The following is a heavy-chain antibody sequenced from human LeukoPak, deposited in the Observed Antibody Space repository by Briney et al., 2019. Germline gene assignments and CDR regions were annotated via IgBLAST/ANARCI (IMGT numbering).Heavy chain of an antibody. CDR1: GFTFNDYG. D-gene: IGHD2-2*01. CDR3: ARSGYLGPDY. J-gene: IGHJ4*02. CDR2: ISYDGSQK. V-gene: IGHV3-30*03. Sequence: GMSLRLSCAASGFTFNDYGMHWVRQAPGKGLEWVAVISYDGSQKYYADSVKGRFTISRDNAKNSLYLQMNSLRAEDTAVYYCARSGYLGPDYWGQGTLVTVSS.